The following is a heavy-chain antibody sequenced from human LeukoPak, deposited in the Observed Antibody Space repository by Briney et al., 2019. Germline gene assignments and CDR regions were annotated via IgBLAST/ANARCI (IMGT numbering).Heavy chain of an antibody. CDR1: GGSISSYY. D-gene: IGHD5-12*01. V-gene: IGHV4-59*01. CDR2: IYYSGST. Sequence: PSETLSLTCTVSGGSISSYYWSWIRQPPGKGLEWIGYIYYSGSTNYNPSLKSRVTISVDTSKNQFSLKLSSVTAADTAVYYCARVVYSGYDNEFYYYYGMDVWGQGTTVTVSS. J-gene: IGHJ6*02. CDR3: ARVVYSGYDNEFYYYYGMDV.